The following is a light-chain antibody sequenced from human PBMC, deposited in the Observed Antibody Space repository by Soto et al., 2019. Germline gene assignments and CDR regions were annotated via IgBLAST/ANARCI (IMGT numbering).Light chain of an antibody. J-gene: IGKJ2*01. CDR1: QDISNY. V-gene: IGKV1-33*01. CDR2: DAS. Sequence: DIQMTQSPSSLSASVGDRVTITCQASQDISNYLNWYQQKPGKAPKLLIYDASNLETGVPSRFSGSASGTDFTFTISSLQPKDIATYYCQQYDNLPPDTFGQGTQLEIK. CDR3: QQYDNLPPDT.